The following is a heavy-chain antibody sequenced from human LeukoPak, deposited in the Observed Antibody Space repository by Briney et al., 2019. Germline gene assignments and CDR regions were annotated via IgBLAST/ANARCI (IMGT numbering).Heavy chain of an antibody. V-gene: IGHV1-2*02. CDR1: GYTFTAYH. J-gene: IGHJ4*02. CDR2: VHPKSGET. CDR3: TCGSGMNYDY. D-gene: IGHD6-19*01. Sequence: ASVKVSCKASGYTFTAYHFHWVRRAPGQGLEWMGWVHPKSGETNYAQKFQGRVTMTRDTSMSTAYMELRTLTFDDTAVYYCTCGSGMNYDYWGQGTLVTVSS.